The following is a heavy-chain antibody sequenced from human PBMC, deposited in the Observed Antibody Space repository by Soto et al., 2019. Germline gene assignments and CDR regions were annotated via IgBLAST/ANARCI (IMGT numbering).Heavy chain of an antibody. V-gene: IGHV1-24*01. CDR3: ATDQRRRYYYGMDV. CDR2: FDPEDGET. Sequence: ASVKVSCKVSGYTLTGLSMHWVRQAPGKGLEWMGGFDPEDGETIYAQKFQGRVTMTEDTSTDTAYMELSSLRSEDTAVYYCATDQRRRYYYGMDVWGQGTTVTVSS. CDR1: GYTLTGLS. J-gene: IGHJ6*02.